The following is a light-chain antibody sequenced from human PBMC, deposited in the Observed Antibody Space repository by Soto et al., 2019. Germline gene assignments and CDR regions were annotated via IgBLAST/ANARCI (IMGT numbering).Light chain of an antibody. CDR1: GSNIGTYA. J-gene: IGLJ2*01. CDR3: AAWDDSLRAVV. CDR2: RNH. V-gene: IGLV1-44*01. Sequence: QSVLTQSPSASATPGQRVTISCSGSGSNIGTYAVNWYQQLPGTAPTLLIFRNHQRPSGVPDRFSGSKSGTSASLAISGPQSEDEADYYCAAWDDSLRAVVFGGGTKPTVL.